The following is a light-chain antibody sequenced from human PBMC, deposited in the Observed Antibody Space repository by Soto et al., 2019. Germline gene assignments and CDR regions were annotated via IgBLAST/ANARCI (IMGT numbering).Light chain of an antibody. Sequence: QSALTQPASVSGSPGQSITISCTGTSSDVGGYKYVSWCQQHPGKAPKLMLYEVSNRPSGVSDRFSGSKSGNTASLTISGLQAEAEADYYCSSFRSSSTLYVFGTGTKLTVL. CDR2: EVS. CDR1: SSDVGGYKY. J-gene: IGLJ1*01. V-gene: IGLV2-14*01. CDR3: SSFRSSSTLYV.